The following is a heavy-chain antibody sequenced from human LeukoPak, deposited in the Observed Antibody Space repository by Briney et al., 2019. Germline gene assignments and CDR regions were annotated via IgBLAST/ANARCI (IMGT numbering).Heavy chain of an antibody. CDR1: GFTFSSYE. CDR2: ISSSGSTI. V-gene: IGHV3-48*03. CDR3: ARAEDIAVAGANFDY. Sequence: GGSLRLSCAASGFTFSSYEMNWVRQGPGKGLEWVSYISSSGSTIYYADSVKGRFTISRDNAKNSLYLQMNSLRAEDTAVYYCARAEDIAVAGANFDYWGQGTLVTVSS. J-gene: IGHJ4*02. D-gene: IGHD6-19*01.